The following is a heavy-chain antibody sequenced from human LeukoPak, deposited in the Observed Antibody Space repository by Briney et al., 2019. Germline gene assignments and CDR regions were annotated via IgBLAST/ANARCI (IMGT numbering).Heavy chain of an antibody. Sequence: GGSLRLSCEGSGFSFSSYTMNWVRQAPGKGLEWTSYISSGSSTIYYADSVKGRFTISRDNAKNSLYLQMNSLRAEDTAVYYCARGYCSGGSCYNLDYWGQGTLVTVSS. D-gene: IGHD2-15*01. CDR1: GFSFSSYT. CDR3: ARGYCSGGSCYNLDY. CDR2: ISSGSSTI. J-gene: IGHJ4*02. V-gene: IGHV3-48*01.